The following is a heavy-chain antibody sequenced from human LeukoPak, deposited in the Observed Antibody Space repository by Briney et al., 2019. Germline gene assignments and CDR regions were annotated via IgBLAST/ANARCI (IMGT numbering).Heavy chain of an antibody. V-gene: IGHV3-48*01. D-gene: IGHD3-3*01. CDR2: INPSSDII. Sequence: PGGSLRLSCAASGFSFSNYYMIWVRQAPGKGLEWISYINPSSDIIHYPDSVKGLFAVSRDNAKHLPYLQINSLRVEDTALYYCARVVPGVTGGDYWGRGTLVGVSS. CDR3: ARVVPGVTGGDY. CDR1: GFSFSNYY. J-gene: IGHJ4*02.